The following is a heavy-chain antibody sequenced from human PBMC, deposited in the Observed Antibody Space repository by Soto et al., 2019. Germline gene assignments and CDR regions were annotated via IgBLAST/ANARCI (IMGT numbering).Heavy chain of an antibody. V-gene: IGHV3-23*01. Sequence: EVQVLESGGGLVQPGGSLRLSCAASGFTFTDYAMNWVRQAPGQGLEWVSTISGSGANTYYADSVRGRFTISRDNSKNTLSLQMSSLRAEDTAVYYCAKDGKHGIGWWAAFEIWGQGTVVTVS. CDR1: GFTFTDYA. J-gene: IGHJ3*02. D-gene: IGHD6-19*01. CDR3: AKDGKHGIGWWAAFEI. CDR2: ISGSGANT.